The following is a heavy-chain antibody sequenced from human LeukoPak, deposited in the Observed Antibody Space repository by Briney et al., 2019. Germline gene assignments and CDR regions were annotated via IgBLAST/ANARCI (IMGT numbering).Heavy chain of an antibody. D-gene: IGHD3-16*01. CDR1: GFTFSSYA. V-gene: IGHV3-30*04. CDR2: ISYDGSNK. Sequence: PGGSLRLSCAASGFTFSSYAMHWVRQAPGKGLDWVAIISYDGSNKYYADSMKGQFTISRDNSKNTLYLQMNSLRAEDTAVYYCARGGIRQVPFDYWGQGTLVTVSS. J-gene: IGHJ4*02. CDR3: ARGGIRQVPFDY.